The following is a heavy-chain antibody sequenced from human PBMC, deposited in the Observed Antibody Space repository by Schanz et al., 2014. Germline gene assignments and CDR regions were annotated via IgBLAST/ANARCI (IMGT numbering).Heavy chain of an antibody. V-gene: IGHV3-30*03. Sequence: VQLVESGGGLIQPGGSLRLSCAASGFTFSSYGMNWVRQAPGKCLDWVAAIAYDGSNSYYAVSVKGRFNISRDNAENSLYLHMDSRRGDDTAVYFCARDKGDSGYGIAYWGQGSLVIVSS. D-gene: IGHD5-12*01. CDR2: IAYDGSNS. CDR3: ARDKGDSGYGIAY. J-gene: IGHJ4*02. CDR1: GFTFSSYG.